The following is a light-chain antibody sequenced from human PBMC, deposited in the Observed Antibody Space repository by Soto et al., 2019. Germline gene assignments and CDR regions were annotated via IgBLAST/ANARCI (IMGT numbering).Light chain of an antibody. CDR2: GAS. Sequence: IVLTQSPGALSLSPGERATLSCRASQSFSSSYLAWYHQKPGQAPRLLTYGASTRATSIPARFSGSGSGTEFTHTISILQSEDFAVYYCQQYNNWPQTFGQGTKVDI. CDR3: QQYNNWPQT. V-gene: IGKV3-15*01. J-gene: IGKJ1*01. CDR1: QSFSSSY.